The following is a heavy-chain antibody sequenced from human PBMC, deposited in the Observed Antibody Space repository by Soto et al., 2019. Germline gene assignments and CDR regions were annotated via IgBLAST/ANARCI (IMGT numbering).Heavy chain of an antibody. V-gene: IGHV3-23*01. Sequence: EVQLLDSGGGSVQPGGSLRLSCAASGFTFSSYVMRWVRQAPGKGLEWVSSISGSGGNTYYIDSVKGRFTVTRDNSNNTLYLQMNSLRAEDTAVYFCARGYCSGDTCYHIDYWGQGTLVTVSS. CDR2: ISGSGGNT. J-gene: IGHJ4*02. CDR1: GFTFSSYV. CDR3: ARGYCSGDTCYHIDY. D-gene: IGHD2-15*01.